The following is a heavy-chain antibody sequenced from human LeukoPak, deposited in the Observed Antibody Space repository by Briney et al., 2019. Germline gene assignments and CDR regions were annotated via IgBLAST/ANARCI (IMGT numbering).Heavy chain of an antibody. J-gene: IGHJ3*02. Sequence: GGSLRLSCTASGFTFGDYAMSWFRQAPGKGLEWVGFIRSKAYGGTTEYAASVKGRFTISRDDSKSIAYLQMNSLKTEDTAVYYCTRDLPALAYCGGDCYSSDAFDIWGQGIMVTVSS. CDR2: IRSKAYGGTT. CDR1: GFTFGDYA. CDR3: TRDLPALAYCGGDCYSSDAFDI. D-gene: IGHD2-21*02. V-gene: IGHV3-49*03.